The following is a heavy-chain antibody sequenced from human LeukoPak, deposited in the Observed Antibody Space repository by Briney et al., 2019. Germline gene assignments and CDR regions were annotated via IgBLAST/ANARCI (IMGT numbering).Heavy chain of an antibody. Sequence: PSETLSLTCAVYGGSFSGYYWSWIRQPPGKGLEWIGEINHSGSTYYNPSLKSRVTISVDTSKNQFSLKLSSVTAADTAVYYCARDGGYSNYVPGYYYYGMDVWGQGTTVTVSS. CDR3: ARDGGYSNYVPGYYYYGMDV. CDR2: INHSGST. J-gene: IGHJ6*02. CDR1: GGSFSGYY. V-gene: IGHV4-34*09. D-gene: IGHD4-11*01.